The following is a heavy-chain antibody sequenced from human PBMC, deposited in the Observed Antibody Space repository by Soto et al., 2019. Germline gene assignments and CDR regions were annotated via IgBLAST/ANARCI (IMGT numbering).Heavy chain of an antibody. Sequence: EVQLVESGGGLVQPGGSLRLSCTPSGFTFDSYWMHWVRQATGKGLVWVSRINNDGSHTDYADSVQGRFTISRDNANNQLYVEMDSLRVEDTAVYYCARGSNIFHGIDHWGQGTLFTVSS. CDR2: INNDGSHT. V-gene: IGHV3-74*01. J-gene: IGHJ4*02. CDR1: GFTFDSYW. CDR3: ARGSNIFHGIDH. D-gene: IGHD3-9*01.